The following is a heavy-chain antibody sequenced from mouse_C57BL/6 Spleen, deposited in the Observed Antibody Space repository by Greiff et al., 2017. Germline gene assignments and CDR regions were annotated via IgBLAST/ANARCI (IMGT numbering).Heavy chain of an antibody. CDR2: IDPSDSYT. CDR3: ARKGIYYEYDGGAWFAY. J-gene: IGHJ3*01. Sequence: QVQLQQPGAELVMPGASVKLSCKASGYTFTSYWMHWVKQRPGQGLEWIGEIDPSDSYTNYNQKFKGKSTLTVDKSSSTAYLQLSSLTSEDSAVYYCARKGIYYEYDGGAWFAYWGQGTLVTVSA. D-gene: IGHD2-4*01. CDR1: GYTFTSYW. V-gene: IGHV1-69*01.